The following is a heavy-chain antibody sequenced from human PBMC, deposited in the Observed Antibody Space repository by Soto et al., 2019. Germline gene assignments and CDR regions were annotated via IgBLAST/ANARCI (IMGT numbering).Heavy chain of an antibody. J-gene: IGHJ6*02. V-gene: IGHV3-23*01. CDR1: GLTFKSYA. Sequence: VQLLESGGGLVQPGGSLRLSCVASGLTFKSYAMSWVRQAPGKGLEWVSSVSGSGGSTYNADSVKGRFTVSRDNSKNTLYLQMNSLRAEDTAVYYCANCRDNTGNAYYCYGMDVWGQGTTVTVSS. D-gene: IGHD2-15*01. CDR2: VSGSGGST. CDR3: ANCRDNTGNAYYCYGMDV.